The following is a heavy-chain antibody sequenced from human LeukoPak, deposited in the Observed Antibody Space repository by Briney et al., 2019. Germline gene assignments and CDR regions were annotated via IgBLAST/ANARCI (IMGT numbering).Heavy chain of an antibody. J-gene: IGHJ6*03. V-gene: IGHV3-48*01. CDR3: ARVDYDSSGYYGTGYYYYMDV. CDR2: ISSSSSTI. Sequence: GGSLRLSCAASGFTFSSYSMNWVRQAPGKRLEWVSYISSSSSTIYYADSVKGRFTISRDNAKNSLYLQMNSLRAEDTAVYYCARVDYDSSGYYGTGYYYYMDVWGKGTTVTVSS. D-gene: IGHD3-22*01. CDR1: GFTFSSYS.